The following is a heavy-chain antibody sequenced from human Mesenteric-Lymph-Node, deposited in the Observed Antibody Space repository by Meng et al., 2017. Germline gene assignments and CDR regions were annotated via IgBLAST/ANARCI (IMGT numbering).Heavy chain of an antibody. D-gene: IGHD6-13*01. V-gene: IGHV4-61*02. CDR3: ARGRQQLESYYYYYGMDV. J-gene: IGHJ6*02. CDR1: GGSISSGSYY. CDR2: IYTSGST. Sequence: SETLSLTCTVSGGSISSGSYYWSWFRQPAGKGLEWIGRIYTSGSTNYNPSLKSRVTISVDKSKNQFSLKLSSVTAADKAVYYCARGRQQLESYYYYYGMDVWGQGTTVTVSS.